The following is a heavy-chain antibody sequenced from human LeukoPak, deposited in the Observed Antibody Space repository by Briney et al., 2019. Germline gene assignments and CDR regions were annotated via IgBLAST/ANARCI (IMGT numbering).Heavy chain of an antibody. Sequence: ASVKVSCKASGYTFTCYYMHWVRQAPGQGLEWMGWINPNSGGTNYARKFQGRVTMTRDTSISTAYMELSRLRSDDTAVYYCARARNHGSSGFPPYYFDYWGQGTLVTVSS. CDR3: ARARNHGSSGFPPYYFDY. CDR1: GYTFTCYY. J-gene: IGHJ4*02. V-gene: IGHV1-2*02. D-gene: IGHD6-19*01. CDR2: INPNSGGT.